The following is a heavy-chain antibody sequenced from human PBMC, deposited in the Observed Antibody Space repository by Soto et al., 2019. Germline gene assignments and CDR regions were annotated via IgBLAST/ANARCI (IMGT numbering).Heavy chain of an antibody. D-gene: IGHD6-19*01. V-gene: IGHV1-18*01. CDR2: ISAYNGNT. CDR3: ARESSGPDWRYYGMDV. CDR1: GYTFTSYG. Sequence: QVQLVQSGAEVKKPGASVKVSCKASGYTFTSYGISWVRQAPGQGLEWMGWISAYNGNTNYAQKLQGRVTMTTDTFTSTAYMEMRSLRFDDTGVYYCARESSGPDWRYYGMDVWGQGTTVTVSS. J-gene: IGHJ6*02.